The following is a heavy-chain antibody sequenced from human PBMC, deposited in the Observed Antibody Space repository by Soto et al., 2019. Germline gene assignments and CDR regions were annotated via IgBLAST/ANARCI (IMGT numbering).Heavy chain of an antibody. CDR3: AREDDSNYCSGGRCCSGP. D-gene: IGHD2-15*01. V-gene: IGHV1-18*01. CDR2: ISAYNGNT. Sequence: ASVKVSCKASGYTFTSYGISWVRQAPGQGLEWMGWISAYNGNTNYAQKLQGRVTMTTDTSTSTAYMELRSLRSDDTAVYYCAREDDSNYCSGGRCCSGPWGQGTLVTVSS. CDR1: GYTFTSYG. J-gene: IGHJ5*02.